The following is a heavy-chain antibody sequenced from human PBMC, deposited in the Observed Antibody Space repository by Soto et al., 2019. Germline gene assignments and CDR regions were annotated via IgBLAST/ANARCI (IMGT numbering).Heavy chain of an antibody. V-gene: IGHV4-59*01. CDR2: MYYSGRT. J-gene: IGHJ5*02. D-gene: IGHD1-26*01. Sequence: SETLSLTCSVSGGSLSSYYWTWIRQPPGKGLEFIGYMYYSGRTNYSPSLKSRVTISVDTSNSHVTLKLRSVTAADTAVYYCARGPLSPLIMGPTRGPWVDPWGQGTLVTVS. CDR1: GGSLSSYY. CDR3: ARGPLSPLIMGPTRGPWVDP.